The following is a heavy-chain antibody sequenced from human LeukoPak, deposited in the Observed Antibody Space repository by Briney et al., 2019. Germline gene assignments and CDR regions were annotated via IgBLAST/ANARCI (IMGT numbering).Heavy chain of an antibody. CDR1: GFSLSTSGVG. J-gene: IGHJ4*02. D-gene: IGHD6-13*01. CDR3: AHRGRWQQLVDY. V-gene: IGHV2-5*01. Sequence: SGPTLVKPPQTLTLTCTFSGFSLSTSGVGVGWIRQPPGKALEWLALIYWNDDKRYSPSLKSRLTITKDTSKNQVVLTMTNMDPVDTATYYCAHRGRWQQLVDYWGQGTLVTVSS. CDR2: IYWNDDK.